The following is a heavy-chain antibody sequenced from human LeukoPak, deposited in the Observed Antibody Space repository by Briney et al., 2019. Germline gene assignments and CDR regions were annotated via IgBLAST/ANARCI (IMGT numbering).Heavy chain of an antibody. CDR1: GFTFSSYW. D-gene: IGHD3-10*01. V-gene: IGHV3-7*03. J-gene: IGHJ4*02. CDR3: AARKVRGVWFYLDY. Sequence: GGSLRLSCAASGFTFSSYWMNWARQAPGKGLEWVASINHNGNVNYYVDSVKGRFTISRDNAKNSLYLQMSNLRAEDTAVYFCAARKVRGVWFYLDYWGQGTLVTVSS. CDR2: INHNGNVN.